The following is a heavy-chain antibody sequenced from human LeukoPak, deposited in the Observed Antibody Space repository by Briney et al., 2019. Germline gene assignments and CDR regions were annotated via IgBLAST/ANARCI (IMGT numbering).Heavy chain of an antibody. V-gene: IGHV4-59*01. CDR1: GGSISSYY. CDR3: AGSIAAADSWFDP. Sequence: PSETLSLTCTVSGGSISSYYWSWIRQPPGKGLEWIGYIYYSGSTNYNPSLKSRVTISVDTSKNQFSLKLSSVTAADTAVYYCAGSIAAADSWFDPWGQGTLVTSST. CDR2: IYYSGST. D-gene: IGHD6-13*01. J-gene: IGHJ5*02.